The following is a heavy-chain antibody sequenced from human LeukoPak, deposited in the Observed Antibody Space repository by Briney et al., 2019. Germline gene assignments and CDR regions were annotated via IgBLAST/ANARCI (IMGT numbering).Heavy chain of an antibody. CDR1: GYSITTGYY. J-gene: IGHJ4*02. V-gene: IGHV4-38-2*02. D-gene: IGHD2-2*01. CDR2: IYHTGST. CDR3: ARYCSSTSCILRGFDY. Sequence: ETLFLTCSVSGYSITTGYYWGWIRQPPGKGLEWIGSIYHTGSTHYNPSLKSRVTISVDTSKNQFSLKLSSVTAADTAVYYCARYCSSTSCILRGFDYWGQGTLVTVSS.